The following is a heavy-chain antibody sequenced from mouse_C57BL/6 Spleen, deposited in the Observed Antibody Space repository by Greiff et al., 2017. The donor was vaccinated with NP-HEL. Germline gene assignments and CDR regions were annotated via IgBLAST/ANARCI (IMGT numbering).Heavy chain of an antibody. CDR3: ARDITTVVATGYFDV. CDR2: ISDGGSYT. V-gene: IGHV5-4*01. D-gene: IGHD1-1*01. J-gene: IGHJ1*03. CDR1: GFTFSSYA. Sequence: EVRLVESGGGLVKPGGSLKLSCAASGFTFSSYAMSWVRQTPEKRLEWVATISDGGSYTYYPDNVKGRFTISRDNAKNNLYLQMSHLKSEDTAMYYCARDITTVVATGYFDVWGTGTTVTVSS.